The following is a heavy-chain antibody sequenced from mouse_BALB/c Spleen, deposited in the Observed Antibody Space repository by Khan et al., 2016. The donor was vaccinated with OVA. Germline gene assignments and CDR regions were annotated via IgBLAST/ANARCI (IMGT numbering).Heavy chain of an antibody. CDR1: GYSITSDYA. D-gene: IGHD2-4*01. J-gene: IGHJ2*01. CDR2: ISYSGST. Sequence: EVELVESGPGLVKPSQSLSLTCTVTGYSITSDYAWNWIRQFPGNKLEWMGFISYSGSTSYNPSLKSRISITRDTSKNQFFLQLNPVTTEDTATYYCARWDYDAPNYWGQGTTLTVSS. V-gene: IGHV3-2*02. CDR3: ARWDYDAPNY.